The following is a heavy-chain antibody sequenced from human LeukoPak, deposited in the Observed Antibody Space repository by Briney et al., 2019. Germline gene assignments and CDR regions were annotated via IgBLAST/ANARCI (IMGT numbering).Heavy chain of an antibody. V-gene: IGHV4-39*01. CDR2: IYNSGST. D-gene: IGHD2-21*01. J-gene: IGHJ4*02. Sequence: PSETLSLTCSVSGGSISNNNYYWGWIRQPPGKGLEWIGSIYNSGSTYYNPPLKSRVTVSVDRTKNQFSLKLNSVTAADTAVYYCARHVASYDFDYWGQGTLVIVSS. CDR3: ARHVASYDFDY. CDR1: GGSISNNNYY.